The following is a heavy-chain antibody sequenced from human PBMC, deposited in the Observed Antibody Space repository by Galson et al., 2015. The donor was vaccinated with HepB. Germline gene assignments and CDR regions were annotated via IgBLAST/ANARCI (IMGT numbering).Heavy chain of an antibody. J-gene: IGHJ3*02. Sequence: SVKVSCKASGGTFTTYAISWVRQAPGQGLEWMGGIIPIFGTATYAQNFQGRVTITADESTSTAYMELSSLRSEDTAVYYCARRGTGDWLAFDIWGQGTMVTVSS. CDR1: GGTFTTYA. CDR2: IIPIFGTA. V-gene: IGHV1-69*13. D-gene: IGHD7-27*01. CDR3: ARRGTGDWLAFDI.